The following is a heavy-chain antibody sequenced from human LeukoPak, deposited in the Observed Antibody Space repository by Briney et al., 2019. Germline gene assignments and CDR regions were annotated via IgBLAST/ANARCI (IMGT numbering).Heavy chain of an antibody. CDR1: GFTFSTYA. V-gene: IGHV3-30*01. CDR3: AREQTTTSGGGFDF. Sequence: GGSLRLSCAASGFTFSTYAMHWVRQAPGTGLEWVASILHDGIQTYDADSVKGRFTISRDNSMYTVHLQMNSLRAEDTAVYYCAREQTTTSGGGFDFWGQGTLVTVSS. CDR2: ILHDGIQT. J-gene: IGHJ4*02. D-gene: IGHD3-10*01.